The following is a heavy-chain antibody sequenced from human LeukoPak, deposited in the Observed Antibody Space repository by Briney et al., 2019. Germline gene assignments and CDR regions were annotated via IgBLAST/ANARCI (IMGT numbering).Heavy chain of an antibody. V-gene: IGHV4-34*01. J-gene: IGHJ4*02. Sequence: SETLSLTCAVYGGSFSGYYWSWIRQPPGKGLEWIGEINHSGSTNYNPSLKSRVTISVDTSKNQFSLKLSSVTAADTAVYYCARGTDYFDYWGQGTLVTVSS. CDR1: GGSFSGYY. CDR3: ARGTDYFDY. CDR2: INHSGST.